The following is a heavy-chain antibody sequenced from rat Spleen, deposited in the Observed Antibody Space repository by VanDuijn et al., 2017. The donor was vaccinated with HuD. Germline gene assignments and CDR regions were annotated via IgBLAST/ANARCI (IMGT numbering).Heavy chain of an antibody. CDR1: GFPFSDYY. D-gene: IGHD1-4*01. CDR3: SPLPGRNLAY. CDR2: ISTGGGKT. V-gene: IGHV5-25*01. J-gene: IGHJ2*01. Sequence: EVQLVESGGGLVQPGRSLKLSCAASGFPFSDYYMAGVRQAPTKGLEWVASISTGGGKTYYRDSVRGRFTISRNNAKTTLYLQMSSLRSEDTATYYCSPLPGRNLAYWGQGVVVTVSS.